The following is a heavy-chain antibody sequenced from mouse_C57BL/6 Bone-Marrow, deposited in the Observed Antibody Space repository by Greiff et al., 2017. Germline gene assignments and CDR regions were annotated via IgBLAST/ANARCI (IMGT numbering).Heavy chain of an antibody. CDR3: ARLFITTVVYFDY. V-gene: IGHV5-6*02. D-gene: IGHD1-1*01. J-gene: IGHJ2*01. CDR2: ISSGGSYT. CDR1: GFTFSSYG. Sequence: DVKLVESGGDLVKPGGSLKLSCAASGFTFSSYGMSWVRQTPDKRLAWVATISSGGSYTYYPDSVKGRFTISRDNAKNTLYLQMSSLKSEDTAMYYCARLFITTVVYFDYWGQGTTLTVSS.